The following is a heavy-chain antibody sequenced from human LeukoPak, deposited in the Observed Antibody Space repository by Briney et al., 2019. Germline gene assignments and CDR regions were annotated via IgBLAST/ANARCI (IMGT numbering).Heavy chain of an antibody. CDR2: ISGDSVHK. J-gene: IGHJ4*02. V-gene: IGHV3-21*01. D-gene: IGHD5-18*01. CDR1: GFTFSNLG. Sequence: PGGSLRLSSAASGFTFSNLGMNWVRQAAGKGLEWVSSISGDSVHKYYADSVRGRFTISRDNAKNSLYLELNSLRAEDTAVYYCAKFETAIYNYGSIESWGQGTLVTVSS. CDR3: AKFETAIYNYGSIES.